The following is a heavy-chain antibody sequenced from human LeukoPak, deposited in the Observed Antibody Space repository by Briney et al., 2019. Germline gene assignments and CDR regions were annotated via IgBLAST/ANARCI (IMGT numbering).Heavy chain of an antibody. D-gene: IGHD1-26*01. CDR3: ARAGRSYYSNFDY. CDR1: GGSFSGYY. Sequence: SETLSLTCAVYGGSFSGYYWSWIRQPPGKGLEWIGYIYYSGSTNYNPSLKSRITISVDTSKNQFSLNLSSVTAADTAVYYCARAGRSYYSNFDYWGQGTLVTVSS. J-gene: IGHJ4*02. CDR2: IYYSGST. V-gene: IGHV4-59*01.